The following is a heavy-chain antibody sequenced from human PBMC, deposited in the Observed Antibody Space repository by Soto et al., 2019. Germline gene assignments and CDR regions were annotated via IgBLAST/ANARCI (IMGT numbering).Heavy chain of an antibody. V-gene: IGHV4-30-4*01. J-gene: IGHJ4*02. CDR1: GGSISSGDYY. Sequence: QVQLQESGPGLVKPSQTLSLTCTVSGGSISSGDYYWRWIRQPPGKGLEWIGYIYHSGSTYYNPSLKSRVTISVDTSKNQFSLKLSSVTAADTAGYYCARAQGSGFLVSWGQGTLVIVSS. CDR3: ARAQGSGFLVS. D-gene: IGHD3-10*01. CDR2: IYHSGST.